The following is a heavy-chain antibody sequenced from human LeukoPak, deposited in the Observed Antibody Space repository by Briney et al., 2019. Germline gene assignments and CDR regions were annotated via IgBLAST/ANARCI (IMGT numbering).Heavy chain of an antibody. J-gene: IGHJ4*02. CDR3: AKGSYYFDY. CDR2: ISSSSSYI. V-gene: IGHV3-21*04. CDR1: GFTFSSYS. Sequence: VKPGGSLRLSCAASGFTFSSYSMNWVRQAPGKGLEWVSSISSSSSYIYYADSVKGRFTISRDNSKNTLFLQMNSLRAEDTAVYYCAKGSYYFDYWGQGTLVTVSS. D-gene: IGHD1-26*01.